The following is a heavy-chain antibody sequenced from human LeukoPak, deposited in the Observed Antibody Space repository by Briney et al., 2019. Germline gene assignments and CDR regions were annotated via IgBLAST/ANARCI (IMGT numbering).Heavy chain of an antibody. CDR1: GFTFSSYS. D-gene: IGHD6-19*01. CDR3: ARDWGASDWYNWFDP. J-gene: IGHJ5*02. V-gene: IGHV3-30*03. CDR2: IAHDGVAK. Sequence: PGGSLRLSCAASGFTFSSYSMNWVRQAPGKGLEWVAMIAHDGVAKYYTDSVKGRFTISRDNSRNTLYPQMNSLRPEDTAVYYCARDWGASDWYNWFDPWGQGTLVTVSS.